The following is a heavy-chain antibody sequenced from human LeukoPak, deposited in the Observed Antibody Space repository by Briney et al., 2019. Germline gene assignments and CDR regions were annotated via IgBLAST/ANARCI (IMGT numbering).Heavy chain of an antibody. D-gene: IGHD4-17*01. CDR2: INPNSDGT. Sequence: ASVKVSCKASGYTFTGYYMHWVRQAPGQGLEWMGWINPNSDGTNYAQKFQGGVTMTRGTSISTAYMELSRLRSDDTAVYYCARGSLAGRTTIQLWGQGTLVTVSS. CDR3: ARGSLAGRTTIQL. J-gene: IGHJ4*02. V-gene: IGHV1-2*02. CDR1: GYTFTGYY.